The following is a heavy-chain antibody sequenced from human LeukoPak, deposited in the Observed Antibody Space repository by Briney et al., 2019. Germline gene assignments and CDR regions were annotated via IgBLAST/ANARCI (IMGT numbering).Heavy chain of an antibody. CDR2: ISGSGGST. J-gene: IGHJ5*02. CDR3: ARDPPMTTVVTGGT. CDR1: GFTFSSYA. Sequence: GGSLRLSCAASGFTFSSYAMSWVRQAPGKGLEWVSAISGSGGSTYYADSVKGRFTISRDNSKNTLYLQMNSLRAEDTAVYYCARDPPMTTVVTGGTWGQGTLVTVSS. V-gene: IGHV3-23*01. D-gene: IGHD4-23*01.